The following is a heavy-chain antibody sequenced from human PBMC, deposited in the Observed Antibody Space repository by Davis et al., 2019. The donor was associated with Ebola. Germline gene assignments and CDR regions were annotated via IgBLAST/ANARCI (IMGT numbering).Heavy chain of an antibody. Sequence: ASVKVSCKASGYTFTGYYMYWVRQAPGQGLEWMGWINPNSGGSSSTQEFQGRLTLTSDTSISTAYMDLGSLQSDDTAVYYCATQMGRIAPRPAFNIWGQGTLVSVSS. CDR3: ATQMGRIAPRPAFNI. V-gene: IGHV1-2*02. J-gene: IGHJ3*02. CDR2: INPNSGGS. D-gene: IGHD5-24*01. CDR1: GYTFTGYY.